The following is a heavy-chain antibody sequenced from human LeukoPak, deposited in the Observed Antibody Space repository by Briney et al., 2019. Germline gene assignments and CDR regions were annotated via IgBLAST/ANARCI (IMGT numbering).Heavy chain of an antibody. CDR2: IKQDGSEK. CDR1: GGSISSSSYY. CDR3: ARPTTEEAFDI. V-gene: IGHV3-7*01. Sequence: ETLSLTCTVSGGSISSSSYYWGWIRQPPGKGLEWVANIKQDGSEKYYVDSVKGRFTISRDNAKNSLYLQMNSLRAEDTAVYYCARPTTEEAFDIWGQGTMVTVSS. J-gene: IGHJ3*02. D-gene: IGHD4-11*01.